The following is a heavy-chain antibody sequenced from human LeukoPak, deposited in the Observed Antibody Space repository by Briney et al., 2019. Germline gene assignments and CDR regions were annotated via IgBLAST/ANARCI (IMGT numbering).Heavy chain of an antibody. CDR2: IIPIFGTA. CDR3: ARETDYGVGYYFDY. Sequence: GSSVKVSCKASGGTFSSYAISWVRQAPGQGLEWMGGIIPIFGTANYAQKFQGRVTITADVSTSTAYMELSSLRSEDTAVYYCARETDYGVGYYFDYWGQGTLVTVSS. CDR1: GGTFSSYA. V-gene: IGHV1-69*01. D-gene: IGHD4-17*01. J-gene: IGHJ4*02.